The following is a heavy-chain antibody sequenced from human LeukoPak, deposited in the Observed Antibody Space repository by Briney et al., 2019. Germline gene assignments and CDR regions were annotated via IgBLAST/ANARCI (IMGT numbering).Heavy chain of an antibody. CDR2: IYHSGGT. Sequence: SETLSLTCTVSGGSINDASWNWIRKPPGQGLEWIGYIYHSGGTNYNPSLKSRLTISLDTSKNQFSLKLSSVTAADTAVYYCARVGTYYRSLDSWGQGTLVTVSS. J-gene: IGHJ4*02. CDR1: GGSINDAS. CDR3: ARVGTYYRSLDS. D-gene: IGHD3-10*01. V-gene: IGHV4-59*01.